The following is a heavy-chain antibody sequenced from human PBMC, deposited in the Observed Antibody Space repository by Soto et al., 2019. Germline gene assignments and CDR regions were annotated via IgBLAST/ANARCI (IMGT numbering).Heavy chain of an antibody. CDR3: AKDLDDYYDSSGYYALYYYGMDV. CDR2: ISGSGGST. CDR1: GFTFSSYA. Sequence: PGGSLRLSCAASGFTFSSYAMSWVRQAPGKGLEWVSAISGSGGSTYYADSVKGRFTISRDNSKNTLYLQMNSLRAEDTAVYYCAKDLDDYYDSSGYYALYYYGMDVWGQGTTVTVSS. J-gene: IGHJ6*02. V-gene: IGHV3-23*01. D-gene: IGHD3-22*01.